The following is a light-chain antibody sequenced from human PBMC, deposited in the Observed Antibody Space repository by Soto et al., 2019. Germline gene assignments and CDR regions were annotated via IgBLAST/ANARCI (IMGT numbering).Light chain of an antibody. CDR1: QSVXSK. J-gene: IGKJ1*01. CDR3: QQYNNWPTVT. CDR2: CSS. Sequence: IVMTRSPASLYQSPGERAPLSWMARQSVXSKLDWDQQKPGQATRLIRSCSSTRATGILARFSGSGSGREFTLTLSSLKSEKVSVYYCQQYNNWPTVTFGQGTKV. V-gene: IGKV3-15*01.